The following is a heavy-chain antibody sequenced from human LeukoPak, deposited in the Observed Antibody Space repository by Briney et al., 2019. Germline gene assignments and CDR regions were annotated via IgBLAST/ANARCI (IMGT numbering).Heavy chain of an antibody. CDR3: ARGISSSPATYYMDV. J-gene: IGHJ6*03. Sequence: SETLSLTCAVYGGSFSGYYWSWIRQPPGKGLEWIGEINHSGSTNYNPPLKSRVTISVDTSKNQFSLKLSSVTAADTAVYYCARGISSSPATYYMDVWGKGTTVTVSS. CDR2: INHSGST. D-gene: IGHD6-6*01. CDR1: GGSFSGYY. V-gene: IGHV4-34*01.